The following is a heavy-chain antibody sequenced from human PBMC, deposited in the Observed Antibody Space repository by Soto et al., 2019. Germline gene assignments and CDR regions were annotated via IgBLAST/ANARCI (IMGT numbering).Heavy chain of an antibody. Sequence: EVQLLESGGGLVQPGGSLRLSCAASGFTFSSYAMRWVRQAPGKGLEWVSAISGSGGSTYYADSVKGRFTISRDNSKNTLYLQMNSLRAEDTAVYYCAKDRGMRVVAATHLDYWGQGTLVTVSS. CDR2: ISGSGGST. J-gene: IGHJ4*02. V-gene: IGHV3-23*01. CDR3: AKDRGMRVVAATHLDY. D-gene: IGHD2-15*01. CDR1: GFTFSSYA.